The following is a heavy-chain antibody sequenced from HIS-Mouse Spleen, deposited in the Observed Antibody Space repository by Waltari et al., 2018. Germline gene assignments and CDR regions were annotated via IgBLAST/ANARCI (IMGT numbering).Heavy chain of an antibody. D-gene: IGHD1-26*01. CDR3: AKDKVGASSTGIDY. J-gene: IGHJ4*02. CDR2: ISYDGSNK. CDR1: GFTFSSYG. V-gene: IGHV3-30*18. Sequence: QVQLVESGGGVVQPGRSLRLSCAASGFTFSSYGMHWVRQAPGKGLEWVAVISYDGSNKYYADSVKGRFTISRDNSKNTLYLQMNSLRAEDTAVYYCAKDKVGASSTGIDYWGQGTLVTVSS.